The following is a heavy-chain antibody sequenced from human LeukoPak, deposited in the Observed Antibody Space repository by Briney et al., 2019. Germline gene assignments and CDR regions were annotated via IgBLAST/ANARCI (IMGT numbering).Heavy chain of an antibody. D-gene: IGHD2/OR15-2a*01. J-gene: IGHJ4*02. CDR1: GNYW. V-gene: IGHV3-74*01. CDR2: INSDGSWT. Sequence: GGSLRLSCAASGNYWMHWVRQAPGKGLVWVSHINSDGSWTGYADSVKGRFTISKDNAKNTVYLQMNSLRAEDTAVYYCVSFYETYWGRGTLVTVSS. CDR3: VSFYETY.